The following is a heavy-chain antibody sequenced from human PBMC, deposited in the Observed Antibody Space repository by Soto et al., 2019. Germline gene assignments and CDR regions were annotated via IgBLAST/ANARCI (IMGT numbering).Heavy chain of an antibody. Sequence: QVQLVQSGAEVKKPGSSVKVSCKASGGTFSSYAISRVRQAPGQGLEWMGGIIPIFGTANYARKFQGRVTITADESTSTAYMELSSLRSEDTAVYYCARAQGYSGYDGLSNWGQGTLVTVSS. CDR2: IIPIFGTA. CDR1: GGTFSSYA. CDR3: ARAQGYSGYDGLSN. D-gene: IGHD5-12*01. J-gene: IGHJ4*02. V-gene: IGHV1-69*12.